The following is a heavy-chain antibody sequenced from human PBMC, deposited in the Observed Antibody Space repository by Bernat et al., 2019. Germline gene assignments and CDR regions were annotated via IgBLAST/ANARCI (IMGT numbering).Heavy chain of an antibody. CDR3: ARSGYYYDSSGSGVWGMDV. CDR2: IDWDDDK. CDR1: GFSLSTSGMC. Sequence: QVTLRESGPALVKPTQTLTLTCTFSGFSLSTSGMCVSWIRQPPGKALEWLARIDWDDDKYYSTSLKTRLTISKDTSKNQVVLTMTNMDPVDTATYYCARSGYYYDSSGSGVWGMDVCGQGTTVTVSS. D-gene: IGHD3-22*01. J-gene: IGHJ6*02. V-gene: IGHV2-70*15.